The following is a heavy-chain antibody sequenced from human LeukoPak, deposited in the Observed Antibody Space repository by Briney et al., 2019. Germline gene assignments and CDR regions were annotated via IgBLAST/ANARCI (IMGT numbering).Heavy chain of an antibody. V-gene: IGHV4-34*01. Sequence: SETLSLTFTVSGGSISSYYWGWVRQPPGKGLEWIGEINHSGSTNYNPSLKSRVTISVDTSKNQFSLKLSSVTAADTAVYYCASLYYYYGMDVWGQGTTVTVSS. J-gene: IGHJ6*02. CDR3: ASLYYYYGMDV. CDR1: GGSISSYY. CDR2: INHSGST.